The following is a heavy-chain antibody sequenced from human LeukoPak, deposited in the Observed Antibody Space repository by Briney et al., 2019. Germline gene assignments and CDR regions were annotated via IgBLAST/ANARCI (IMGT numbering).Heavy chain of an antibody. Sequence: SETLSLTGTVSGGSISSYYWSWIRQPPGKGLEWIGYIYYSGSTNYNPSLKSRVTISVDTSKNQFSLKLSSVTAADTAVYYCARVQRLWSLDYWGQGTLVTVSS. J-gene: IGHJ4*02. D-gene: IGHD5-18*01. CDR3: ARVQRLWSLDY. CDR2: IYYSGST. V-gene: IGHV4-59*01. CDR1: GGSISSYY.